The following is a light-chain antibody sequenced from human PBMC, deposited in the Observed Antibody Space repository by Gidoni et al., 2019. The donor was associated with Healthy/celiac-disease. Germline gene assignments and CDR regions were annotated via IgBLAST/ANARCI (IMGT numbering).Light chain of an antibody. CDR3: QAADSSGTYPVV. J-gene: IGLJ2*01. Sequence: SYELTQPPSESVSPGQTARITCSGDALPKQYAYWYQQKPGQAPVLVIYKDSERPSGIPERFSGSSSGTTGTLTIRGVQAEDEADYYCQAADSSGTYPVVFGGGTKLTVL. CDR2: KDS. V-gene: IGLV3-25*03. CDR1: ALPKQY.